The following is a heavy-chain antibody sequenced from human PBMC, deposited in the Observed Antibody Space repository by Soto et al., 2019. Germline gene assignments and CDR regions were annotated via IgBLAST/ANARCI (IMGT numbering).Heavy chain of an antibody. CDR3: ARGAGWVTIFGVVNLDY. V-gene: IGHV1-18*01. CDR1: GYTFSNFG. J-gene: IGHJ4*02. Sequence: QVQLVQSGAEVKKPGASVKVSCKASGYTFSNFGISWVRQAPGQGLEWMGWISAYNGNTNYAQKLQGRVTMTTDTSTRTAYMELRSLRSDDTAVYYCARGAGWVTIFGVVNLDYWGQGTLVTVSS. D-gene: IGHD3-3*01. CDR2: ISAYNGNT.